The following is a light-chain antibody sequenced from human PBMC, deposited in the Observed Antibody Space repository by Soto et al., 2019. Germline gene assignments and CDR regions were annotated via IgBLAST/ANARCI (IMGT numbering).Light chain of an antibody. CDR2: EVS. CDR3: SSYTSSSTYG. Sequence: QSPLTLPASVSGSPGQSITISCTGTSSDVGGYNYVAWYQQHPRKAPKLMIYEVSNRPSGVSNRFSGSKSGNTASLTISGLQAEDEPDYYCSSYTSSSTYGFGTGTKV. V-gene: IGLV2-14*01. CDR1: SSDVGGYNY. J-gene: IGLJ1*01.